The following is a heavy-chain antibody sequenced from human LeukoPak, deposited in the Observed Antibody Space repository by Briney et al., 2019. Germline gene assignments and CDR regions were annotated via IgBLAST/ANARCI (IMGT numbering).Heavy chain of an antibody. J-gene: IGHJ6*02. CDR2: TRNKANSYTT. Sequence: PGGSLRLFCAISGFTFSDYYMDWVRQAPGKGLEWVGRTRNKANSYTTEYAASVQGRFTISRDDSKNSLYLQMNSLKTEDTAVYYCARGRIVGATYSYGMDVWGQGTTVTVSS. CDR3: ARGRIVGATYSYGMDV. V-gene: IGHV3-72*01. D-gene: IGHD1-26*01. CDR1: GFTFSDYY.